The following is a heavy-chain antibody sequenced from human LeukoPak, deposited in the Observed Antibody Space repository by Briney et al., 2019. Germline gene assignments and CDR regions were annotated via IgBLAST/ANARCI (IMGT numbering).Heavy chain of an antibody. CDR2: ISSSSSYI. V-gene: IGHV3-21*01. CDR1: GFTFSSYS. Sequence: GGSLRLSCAASGFTFSSYSMNWVRQAPGKGLEWVSSISSSSSYIYYADSVKGRFTISRDNAKNSLYLQMNSLRAEDTAVYYCARGNRGTGSISYYFDYWGRGALVTVSS. J-gene: IGHJ4*02. D-gene: IGHD3/OR15-3a*01. CDR3: ARGNRGTGSISYYFDY.